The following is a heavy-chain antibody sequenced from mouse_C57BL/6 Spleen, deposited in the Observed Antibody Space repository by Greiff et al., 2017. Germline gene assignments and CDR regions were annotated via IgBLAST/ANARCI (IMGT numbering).Heavy chain of an antibody. CDR3: AREGVTPSLAY. J-gene: IGHJ3*01. CDR1: GYTFTSYW. V-gene: IGHV1-52*01. Sequence: QVQLQQPGAELVRPGSSVKLSCKASGYTFTSYWMHWVKQRPIQGLEWIGNIDPSDSETHYNQKFKDKATLTVDKSSSTAYMQLSSLTSEDSAVYYCAREGVTPSLAYWGQGTLVTVSA. D-gene: IGHD2-2*01. CDR2: IDPSDSET.